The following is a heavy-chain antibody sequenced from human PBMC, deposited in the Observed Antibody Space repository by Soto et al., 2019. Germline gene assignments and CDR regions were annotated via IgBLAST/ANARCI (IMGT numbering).Heavy chain of an antibody. CDR2: IYHSGST. Sequence: SETLSLTCTVSGDSISSSNYFWGWIRQPPGKGLEWIGYIYHSGSTNYNPSLKSRVTISVDKSKNQFSLKLSSVTAADTAVYYCARSGLEAYYYYAMDVWGQGTTVTVS. CDR1: GDSISSSNYF. CDR3: ARSGLEAYYYYAMDV. J-gene: IGHJ6*02. D-gene: IGHD1-1*01. V-gene: IGHV4-39*07.